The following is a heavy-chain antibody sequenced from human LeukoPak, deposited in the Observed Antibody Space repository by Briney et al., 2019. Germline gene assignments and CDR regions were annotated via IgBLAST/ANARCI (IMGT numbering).Heavy chain of an antibody. Sequence: ASVKVSCKASGYTFTGYYMHWVRQAPGQGLEWMGWINPNSGGTNYAQKFQGRVTMTRDTSISAAYMELNRLTSDDTAVYYCARDRIPYGDDAFDIWGQGTMATVSS. D-gene: IGHD4-17*01. CDR2: INPNSGGT. CDR3: ARDRIPYGDDAFDI. V-gene: IGHV1-2*02. CDR1: GYTFTGYY. J-gene: IGHJ3*02.